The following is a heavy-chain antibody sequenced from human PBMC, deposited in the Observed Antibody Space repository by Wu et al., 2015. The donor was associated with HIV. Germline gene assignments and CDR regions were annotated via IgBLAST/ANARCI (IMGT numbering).Heavy chain of an antibody. D-gene: IGHD3-10*01. V-gene: IGHV1-69*13. CDR2: IIPIFGTA. J-gene: IGHJ4*02. Sequence: QVQLVQSGAEVKKPGASVKVSCKASGYTFTSYGISWVRQAPGQGLEWMGRIIPIFGTADYTQKFQGRVTITADESTSTAYMHLSSLRSEDTAIYYCAREGRYFLSTSLDSWGQGTLVTVSS. CDR3: AREGRYFLSTSLDS. CDR1: GYTFTSYG.